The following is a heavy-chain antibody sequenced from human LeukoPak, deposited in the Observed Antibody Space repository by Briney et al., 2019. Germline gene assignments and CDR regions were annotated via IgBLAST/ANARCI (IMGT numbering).Heavy chain of an antibody. CDR3: ARQSRASYCSSTSCPPDY. Sequence: GASVKVSCKASGGTFGSYAISWVRQAPGQGLGWMGGIIPTFGTANYAQKFQGRVTITADKSTSTAYMELSSLRSEDTAVYYCARQSRASYCSSTSCPPDYWGQGTLVTVSS. J-gene: IGHJ4*02. D-gene: IGHD2-2*01. V-gene: IGHV1-69*06. CDR1: GGTFGSYA. CDR2: IIPTFGTA.